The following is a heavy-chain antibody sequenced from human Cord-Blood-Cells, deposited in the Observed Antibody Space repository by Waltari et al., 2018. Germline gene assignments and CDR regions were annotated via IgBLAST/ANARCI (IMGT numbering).Heavy chain of an antibody. D-gene: IGHD2-2*01. CDR1: GYPFTSYA. J-gene: IGHJ4*02. CDR3: ARAAAPYLDDY. V-gene: IGHV1-8*01. Sequence: QVQLVQSGAEVKKPGASVKVYCKASGYPFTSYAIHWVRQATGQGLEWMGWMNPNSGNTGYAQKFQGRVTMTRNTSISTAYMELSSLRSEDTAVYYCARAAAPYLDDYWGQGTLVTVSS. CDR2: MNPNSGNT.